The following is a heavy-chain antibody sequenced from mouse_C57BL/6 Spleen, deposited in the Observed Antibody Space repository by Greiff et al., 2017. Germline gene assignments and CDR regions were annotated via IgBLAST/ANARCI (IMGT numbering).Heavy chain of an antibody. V-gene: IGHV5-9*01. Sequence: EVQLQESGGGLVKPGGSLKLSCAASGFTFSSYTMSWVRQTPEKRLEWVATISGGGGNTYYPDSVKGRFTISRDNAKNTLYLQMSSLRSEDTALYYCAREGIYRGYFDYWGQGTTLTVSS. D-gene: IGHD2-14*01. CDR3: AREGIYRGYFDY. CDR1: GFTFSSYT. J-gene: IGHJ2*01. CDR2: ISGGGGNT.